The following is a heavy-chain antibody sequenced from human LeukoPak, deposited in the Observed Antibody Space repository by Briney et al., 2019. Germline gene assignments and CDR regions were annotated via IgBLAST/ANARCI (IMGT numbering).Heavy chain of an antibody. CDR2: INHSGST. CDR1: GGSFSGYY. V-gene: IGHV4-34*01. Sequence: SETLSLTCAVYGGSFSGYYWSWIRQPPGKGLEWIGEINHSGSTNYNPSLKSRVTISVDTSKNQFSLKVTSVTAADTAVYYCARGDSGGDTSNIWGQGTMVTVSS. J-gene: IGHJ3*02. D-gene: IGHD3-10*01. CDR3: ARGDSGGDTSNI.